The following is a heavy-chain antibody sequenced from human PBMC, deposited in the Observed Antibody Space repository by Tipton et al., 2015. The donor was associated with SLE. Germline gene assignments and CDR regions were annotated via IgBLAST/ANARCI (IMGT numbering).Heavy chain of an antibody. D-gene: IGHD2-2*01. CDR1: GGSISSSYY. J-gene: IGHJ4*02. V-gene: IGHV4-39*07. CDR2: ISYTGSI. CDR3: ATSPLTL. Sequence: TLSLTCTVSGGSISSSYYWGWIRQSPGKGLEWIGSISYTGSIYYNPSLKSRVTISVDMSKNQFSLKLTSVTAADTAVYYCATSPLTLWGQGALVTVSS.